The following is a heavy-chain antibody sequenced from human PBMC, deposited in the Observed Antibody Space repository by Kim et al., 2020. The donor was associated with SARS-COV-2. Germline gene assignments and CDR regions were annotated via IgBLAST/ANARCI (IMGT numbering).Heavy chain of an antibody. Sequence: GGSLRLSCAASGFTFSTYGIHWVRQAPGKGLEWVAVVSYDGSNQYYADSVKGRFIISKDNSKNTVYLQMSSLRAEDTAVYYCARDQRFGDLLYPDYWGQGTLVIVSS. CDR3: ARDQRFGDLLYPDY. J-gene: IGHJ4*02. CDR2: VSYDGSNQ. V-gene: IGHV3-33*05. D-gene: IGHD3-10*01. CDR1: GFTFSTYG.